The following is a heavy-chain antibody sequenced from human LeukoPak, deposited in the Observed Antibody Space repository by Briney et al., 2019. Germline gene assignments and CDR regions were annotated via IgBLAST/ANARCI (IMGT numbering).Heavy chain of an antibody. CDR3: ARALPWGIVVVPAAIPGWFDP. D-gene: IGHD2-2*02. V-gene: IGHV4-38-2*02. Sequence: PSETLSLTCTVSGYSISSGYYWGWIRQPPGKGLEWIGSIYHSGSTYYNPSLKSRVTISVDTSKNQFSLKLRSVTAADTAVSCCARALPWGIVVVPAAIPGWFDPWGQGTLVTVSS. CDR1: GYSISSGYY. J-gene: IGHJ5*02. CDR2: IYHSGST.